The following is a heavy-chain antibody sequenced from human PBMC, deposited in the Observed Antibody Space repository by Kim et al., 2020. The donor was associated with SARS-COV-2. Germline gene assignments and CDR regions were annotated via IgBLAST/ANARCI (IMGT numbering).Heavy chain of an antibody. V-gene: IGHV3-11*05. J-gene: IGHJ5*02. D-gene: IGHD2-2*01. CDR3: ARDCSSTSCYRGGFDP. Sequence: SLKGRFTISRDNAKHSLYLQMNSLRAEDTAVYFCARDCSSTSCYRGGFDPWGQGTLVIVSS.